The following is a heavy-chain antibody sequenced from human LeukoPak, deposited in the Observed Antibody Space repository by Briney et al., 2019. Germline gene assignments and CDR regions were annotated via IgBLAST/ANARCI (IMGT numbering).Heavy chain of an antibody. CDR1: GFTFSSYG. CDR3: AKDWGIAVAGDY. Sequence: GGSLRLSCAASGFTFSSYGMHWVRQAPGKGLEWVAFIRYDGSNKYYADSVKGRFTISRDNSKNTLYLQMNSLRAEDTAVYYCAKDWGIAVAGDYWGQGTLVTVSS. D-gene: IGHD6-19*01. V-gene: IGHV3-30*02. J-gene: IGHJ4*02. CDR2: IRYDGSNK.